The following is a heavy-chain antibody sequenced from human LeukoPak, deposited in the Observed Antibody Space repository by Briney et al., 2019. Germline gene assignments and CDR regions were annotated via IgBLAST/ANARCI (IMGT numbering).Heavy chain of an antibody. CDR1: GGTFSSYA. V-gene: IGHV1-46*01. CDR2: INPGGGNT. D-gene: IGHD5-24*01. CDR3: ARIRDGYNDAYDV. J-gene: IGHJ3*01. Sequence: ASVKVSCKASGGTFSSYAISWVRQAPGQGLEWMGLINPGGGNTNYAQNFQGRVTMTRDTSTSTVYMELSSLRSEDTAIYYCARIRDGYNDAYDVWGQGTVVTVPS.